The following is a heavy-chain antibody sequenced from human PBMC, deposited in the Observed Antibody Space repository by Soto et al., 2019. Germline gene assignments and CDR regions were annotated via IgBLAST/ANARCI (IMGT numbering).Heavy chain of an antibody. Sequence: EVQVVESGGGLVQPGRSLRLSCAASGFTFDDYAMHWVRQAPGKGLEWVSGISWNSGSIGYVDSVKGRFTISRDNAKNSLYLQMNSLRTEDTALYYCAKDLSGTRGGAIDNWGQGTLVTVSS. V-gene: IGHV3-9*01. J-gene: IGHJ4*02. CDR1: GFTFDDYA. CDR3: AKDLSGTRGGAIDN. CDR2: ISWNSGSI. D-gene: IGHD1-26*01.